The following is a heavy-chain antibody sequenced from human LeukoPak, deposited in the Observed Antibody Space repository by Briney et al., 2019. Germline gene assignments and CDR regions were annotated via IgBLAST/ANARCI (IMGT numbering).Heavy chain of an antibody. CDR2: IYYSGSA. J-gene: IGHJ4*02. V-gene: IGHV4-59*01. CDR1: GGSISSYF. Sequence: PSETLSLTCTVSGGSISSYFWTWLRQPPGKGLAWIGYIYYSGSANYNPSLRGRVTISADTSKNQFSLKLSSVTAADTAVYYCARVTRHDYGVVGGADYWGQGTLVTVSS. CDR3: ARVTRHDYGVVGGADY. D-gene: IGHD4-17*01.